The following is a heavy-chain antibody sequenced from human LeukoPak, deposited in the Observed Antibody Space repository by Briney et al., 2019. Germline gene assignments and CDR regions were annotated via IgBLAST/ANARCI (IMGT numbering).Heavy chain of an antibody. CDR2: ISGSGGGT. CDR1: GFTFSSYG. CDR3: AKDDYRTYYYDSSGSELPDY. J-gene: IGHJ4*02. Sequence: GGSLRLSCAASGFTFSSYGMSWVRQAPGKGLEWVSAISGSGGGTYYADSVKGRFTISRDNSKNTLYLQMNSLRAEDTAVYYCAKDDYRTYYYDSSGSELPDYWGQGTLVTVSS. D-gene: IGHD3-22*01. V-gene: IGHV3-23*01.